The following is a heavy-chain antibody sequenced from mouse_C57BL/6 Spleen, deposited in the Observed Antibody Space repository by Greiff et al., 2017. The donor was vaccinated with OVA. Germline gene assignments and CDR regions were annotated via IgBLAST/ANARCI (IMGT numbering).Heavy chain of an antibody. D-gene: IGHD2-3*01. Sequence: VQLQQSGPELVKPGASVKISCKASGYTFTDYYMNWVKQSHGKSLEWIGDINPNNGGTSYNQKFKGKATLTVDKSSSTAYMELRSLTSEDSAVYYCARYHDGYYVDWYFDVWGTGTTVTVSS. V-gene: IGHV1-26*01. CDR3: ARYHDGYYVDWYFDV. CDR1: GYTFTDYY. J-gene: IGHJ1*03. CDR2: INPNNGGT.